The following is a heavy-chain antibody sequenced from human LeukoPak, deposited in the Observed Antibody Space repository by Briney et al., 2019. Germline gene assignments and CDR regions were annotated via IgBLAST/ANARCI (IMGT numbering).Heavy chain of an antibody. CDR2: ISYDGSNK. V-gene: IGHV3-30*04. J-gene: IGHJ3*02. Sequence: GGSLRLSCAASGFTFSSYAMHWVRQAPGKGLEWVAVISYDGSNKYYADSVKGRFTISRDNSKNTLYLQMNSLSGEDTAVYYCARASGGAFDIWGQGTMVTVSS. CDR3: ARASGGAFDI. D-gene: IGHD3-10*01. CDR1: GFTFSSYA.